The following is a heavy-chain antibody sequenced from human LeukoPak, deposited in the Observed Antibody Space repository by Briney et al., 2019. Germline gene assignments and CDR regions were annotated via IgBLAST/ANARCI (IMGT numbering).Heavy chain of an antibody. CDR1: GFTFSSYD. CDR2: MGTAGDT. V-gene: IGHV3-13*01. Sequence: GWSLRLSCAASGFTFSSYDVHWVRQATGRGLEWVSAMGTAGDTYYAGSVKGRFTISREDAKNSFYLQMNSLRAGDTAVYYCAALGGSIYWGQGTVVTVSS. CDR3: AALGGSIY. D-gene: IGHD1-26*01. J-gene: IGHJ4*02.